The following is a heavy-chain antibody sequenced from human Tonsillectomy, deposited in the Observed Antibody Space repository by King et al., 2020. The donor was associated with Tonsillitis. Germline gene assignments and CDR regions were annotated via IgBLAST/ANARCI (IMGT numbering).Heavy chain of an antibody. CDR3: ANGIGYDSSGYLADGSHYYGMDV. V-gene: IGHV4-39*07. J-gene: IGHJ6*02. Sequence: QLQESGPGLVKPSETLSLTCTVSGGSISSSSYYWGWIRQPPGKGLEWIGSIYYSGSTYYNPSLKSRVTISVDTSKNQFSLKLSSVTAADTAVYYCANGIGYDSSGYLADGSHYYGMDVWGQGTTVTVSS. CDR1: GGSISSSSYY. CDR2: IYYSGST. D-gene: IGHD3-22*01.